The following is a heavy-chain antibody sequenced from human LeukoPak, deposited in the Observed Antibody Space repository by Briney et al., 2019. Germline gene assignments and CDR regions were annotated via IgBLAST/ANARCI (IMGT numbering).Heavy chain of an antibody. D-gene: IGHD2-15*01. Sequence: PGGSLRLSCAASGFTFSSYAMSWVRQAPGKGLEWVSAISGSGGSTYYADSVKGRFTISGDNSKNTLYLQMNSLRAEDTAVYYCAKPHIVVVVAATVDYFDYWGQGTLVTVSS. V-gene: IGHV3-23*01. CDR1: GFTFSSYA. J-gene: IGHJ4*02. CDR3: AKPHIVVVVAATVDYFDY. CDR2: ISGSGGST.